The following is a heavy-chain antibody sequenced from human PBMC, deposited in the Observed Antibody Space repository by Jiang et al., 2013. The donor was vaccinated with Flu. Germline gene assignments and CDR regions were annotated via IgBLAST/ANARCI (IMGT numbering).Heavy chain of an antibody. Sequence: PGASVRVSCKASGYTFTNYTLQWMRQAPGQGLEWMGWINTNTGNPTYAQGFTGRFVFSLDTSVSTAYLQISSLKAEDTAVYYCARPDYGRNGWFDPWGQGTLVTVSS. CDR2: INTNTGNP. D-gene: IGHD3-16*01. CDR3: ARPDYGRNGWFDP. CDR1: GYTFTNYT. V-gene: IGHV7-4-1*02. J-gene: IGHJ5*02.